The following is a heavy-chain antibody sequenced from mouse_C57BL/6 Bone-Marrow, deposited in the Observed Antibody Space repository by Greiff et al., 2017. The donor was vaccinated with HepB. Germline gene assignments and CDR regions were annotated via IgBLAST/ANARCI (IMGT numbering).Heavy chain of an antibody. CDR3: ARVCYYGSSFDY. CDR2: ISDGGSYT. Sequence: EVMLVESGGGLVKPGGSLKLSCAASGFTFSSYAMSWVRQTPEKRLEWVATISDGGSYTYYPDNVKGRFTISRDNAKNNLYLQKSHLKSEDTAMYYCARVCYYGSSFDYWGQGTTLTVSS. CDR1: GFTFSSYA. J-gene: IGHJ2*01. D-gene: IGHD1-1*01. V-gene: IGHV5-4*03.